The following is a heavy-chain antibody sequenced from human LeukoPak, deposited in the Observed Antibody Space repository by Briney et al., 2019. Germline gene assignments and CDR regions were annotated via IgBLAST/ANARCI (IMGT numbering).Heavy chain of an antibody. CDR2: IYYSGST. CDR3: ARGYYDILTGYYFDAFDI. J-gene: IGHJ3*02. CDR1: GGSISSYY. Sequence: SETLSLTCTVSGGSISSYYWSWIRQPPGKGLEWIGYIYYSGSTNYNPSLKSRVTISVDTSKNQFSLKLSSVTAADTAVYYCARGYYDILTGYYFDAFDIWGQGTMVTVSS. V-gene: IGHV4-59*08. D-gene: IGHD3-9*01.